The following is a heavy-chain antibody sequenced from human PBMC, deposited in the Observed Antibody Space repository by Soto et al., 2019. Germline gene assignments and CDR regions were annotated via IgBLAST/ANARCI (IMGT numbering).Heavy chain of an antibody. Sequence: EVQLLETGGGLVQRGESLRLSCVASGFTFNKYAMTWVRQAPGKGLEWVSSISGSSSTTYYADSVKGRFTISRDNSKNKVYLHMNTLSTEDTAVYYCAPTRYDYGDDAVGYWGQGTLVTVSS. CDR2: ISGSSSTT. CDR3: APTRYDYGDDAVGY. J-gene: IGHJ4*01. D-gene: IGHD4-17*01. V-gene: IGHV3-23*01. CDR1: GFTFNKYA.